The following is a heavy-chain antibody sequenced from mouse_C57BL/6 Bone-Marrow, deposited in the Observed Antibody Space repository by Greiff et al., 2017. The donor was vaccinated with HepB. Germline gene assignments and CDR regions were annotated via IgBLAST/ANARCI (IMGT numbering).Heavy chain of an antibody. V-gene: IGHV1-69*01. CDR1: GYTFTSYW. D-gene: IGHD1-1*01. CDR2: IDPSDSYT. J-gene: IGHJ4*01. CDR3: ASTIYYYGSSYGGNAMDY. Sequence: QVQLQQPGAELVMPGASVKLSCKASGYTFTSYWMHWVKQRPGQGLEWIGEIDPSDSYTNYNQKFKGKSTLTVDKSSSKADMQLSSLTSEDSAVYYCASTIYYYGSSYGGNAMDYWGQGTSVTVSS.